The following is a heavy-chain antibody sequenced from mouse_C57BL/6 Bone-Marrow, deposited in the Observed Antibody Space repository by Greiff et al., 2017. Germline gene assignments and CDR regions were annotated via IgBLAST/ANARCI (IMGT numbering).Heavy chain of an antibody. CDR2: IDPSDSYT. CDR1: GYTFTSYW. D-gene: IGHD1-2*01. V-gene: IGHV1-69*01. J-gene: IGHJ2*01. Sequence: QVQLQQPGAELVIPGASVKLSCKASGYTFTSYWMHWVKQRPGQGLEWIGEIDPSDSYTNYNQKFKGKSTLTVDKSSSTAYMQLSSLTSEDSAVYYCAPLLPTGFDYWGQGTTLTVSS. CDR3: APLLPTGFDY.